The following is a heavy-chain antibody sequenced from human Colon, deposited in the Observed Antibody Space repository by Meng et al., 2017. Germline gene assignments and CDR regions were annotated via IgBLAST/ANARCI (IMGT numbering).Heavy chain of an antibody. CDR3: ARYYYDSSGVTYFDP. Sequence: VHLQRSGPGLVNPSQTSLLTCTVSGTSISSGNHYWSWSRQHPGKGLEWIGYFYFSGNTYYNPSLKSRVTISVDTSKNQFPLNLRSVTAADTAVYYCARYYYDSSGVTYFDPWGQGTLVTVSS. J-gene: IGHJ5*02. D-gene: IGHD3-22*01. V-gene: IGHV4-31*03. CDR2: FYFSGNT. CDR1: GTSISSGNHY.